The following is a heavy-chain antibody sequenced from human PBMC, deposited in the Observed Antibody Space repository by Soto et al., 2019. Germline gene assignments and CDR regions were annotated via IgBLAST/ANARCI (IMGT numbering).Heavy chain of an antibody. CDR1: GFSLTTSGVG. Sequence: QITLKESGPTLVRPTQTLTLTCTFSGFSLTTSGVGVGWIRQPLGKALEWLAVIYWDEDKSYSSSLKSRLTITKDTTKNQVVLTITNMDPVDTATYYCAHHPYYGLGSYSFDYWGQGTLVTVSS. J-gene: IGHJ4*02. CDR2: IYWDEDK. V-gene: IGHV2-5*02. CDR3: AHHPYYGLGSYSFDY. D-gene: IGHD3-10*01.